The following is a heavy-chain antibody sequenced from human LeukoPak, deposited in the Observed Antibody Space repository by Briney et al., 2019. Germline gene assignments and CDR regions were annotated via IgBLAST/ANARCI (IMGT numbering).Heavy chain of an antibody. J-gene: IGHJ5*02. Sequence: ASVTVSCKASGYTFTSYDINWVRQATGQGLEWMGWMNPNSGNTGYAQKFQGRVIMTRNTSISTAYMELSSLRSEDTAVYYCARASSGENWFDPWGQGTLVTVSS. CDR1: GYTFTSYD. CDR3: ARASSGENWFDP. D-gene: IGHD3-10*01. CDR2: MNPNSGNT. V-gene: IGHV1-8*01.